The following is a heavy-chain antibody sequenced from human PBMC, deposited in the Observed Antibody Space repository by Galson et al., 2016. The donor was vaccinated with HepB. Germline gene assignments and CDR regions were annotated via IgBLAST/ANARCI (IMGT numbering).Heavy chain of an antibody. J-gene: IGHJ4*02. CDR3: ARDTQRDETSGTYYRTGADY. D-gene: IGHD3-10*01. CDR1: GYTFTSYG. V-gene: IGHV1-18*01. CDR2: IGPYNDNT. Sequence: SVKVSCKASGYTFTSYGVIWVRQAPGQGLEWMGWIGPYNDNTDYSQKFQDRVTITTDTSTATVYMELRGLRSDDTAIYYCARDTQRDETSGTYYRTGADYWGQGTRVTVSS.